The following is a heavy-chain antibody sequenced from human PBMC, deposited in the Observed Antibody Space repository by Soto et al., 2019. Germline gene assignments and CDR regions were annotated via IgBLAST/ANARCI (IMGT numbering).Heavy chain of an antibody. D-gene: IGHD3-3*01. CDR2: INSDGSSA. V-gene: IGHV3-74*01. J-gene: IGHJ4*02. Sequence: QQQGKGLVCLSRINSDGSSAIYVDSVKGRFSISRDNARNTLYLELSNLRAEDTATYYCARGKYHNFRSDYFTIESWGQGTLVPVSS. CDR3: ARGKYHNFRSDYFTIES.